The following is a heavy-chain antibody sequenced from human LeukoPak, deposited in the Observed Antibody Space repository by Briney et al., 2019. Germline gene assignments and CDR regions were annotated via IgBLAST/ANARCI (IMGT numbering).Heavy chain of an antibody. V-gene: IGHV4-39*01. D-gene: IGHD3/OR15-3a*01. CDR3: ARQTGSGLFTLP. J-gene: IGHJ4*02. Sequence: SQTRSLTCTVSGVSLSSSNSYWGWIRQPPGKGLEWIGSIYYTGNTYYNASLKSRVTISIDTSKNQISLRLTSVTATDTAMYYCARQTGSGLFTLPGGQGTLVTVSS. CDR2: IYYTGNT. CDR1: GVSLSSSNSY.